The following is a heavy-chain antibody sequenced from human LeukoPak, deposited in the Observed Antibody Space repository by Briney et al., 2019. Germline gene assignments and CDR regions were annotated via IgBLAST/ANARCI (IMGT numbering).Heavy chain of an antibody. CDR2: ISGSGGST. CDR1: GFTFSSYA. J-gene: IGHJ4*02. D-gene: IGHD1-1*01. V-gene: IGHV3-23*01. CDR3: ARERGISAAGATEC. Sequence: PGGSLRLSCAASGFTFSSYAMSWVRQAPGKGLEWVSAISGSGGSTYFADSVKGRFTISRDNAKNSLYLQMNSLRAEDTAVYYCARERGISAAGATECWGQGTLVIVSS.